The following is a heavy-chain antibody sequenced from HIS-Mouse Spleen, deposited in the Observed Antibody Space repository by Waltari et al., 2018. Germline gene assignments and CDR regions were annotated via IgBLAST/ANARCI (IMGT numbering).Heavy chain of an antibody. J-gene: IGHJ4*02. CDR3: ARVNSSFDY. D-gene: IGHD6-13*01. Sequence: QVQLQQWGAGLLKPSETLSLPCAVYGGSFRGYYWSWIRQPPGKGLEWIGEINHSGSTNYNPSLKRRVTISVDTSKNQFSLKLSSGTAADTAVYYCARVNSSFDYWGQGTLVTVSS. V-gene: IGHV4-34*01. CDR1: GGSFRGYY. CDR2: INHSGST.